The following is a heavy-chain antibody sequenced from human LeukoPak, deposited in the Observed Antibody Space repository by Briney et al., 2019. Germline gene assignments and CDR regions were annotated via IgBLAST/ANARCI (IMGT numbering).Heavy chain of an antibody. CDR3: ASTALGYRTTSSCPDY. V-gene: IGHV4-38-2*01. CDR1: GYFISSGYY. Sequence: SETLSLTCAVSGYFISSGYYWGWIRQPPGKGLEWIGGVSHSGSTFYTPSLKSRVTISVDPSRNQSSLKLSSLTAADTAVYYCASTALGYRTTSSCPDYWGPGTLVTVSS. D-gene: IGHD2-2*01. J-gene: IGHJ4*02. CDR2: VSHSGST.